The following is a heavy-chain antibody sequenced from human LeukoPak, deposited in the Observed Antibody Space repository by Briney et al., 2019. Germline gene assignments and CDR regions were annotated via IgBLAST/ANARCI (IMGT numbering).Heavy chain of an antibody. CDR2: INGDGSST. Sequence: GGSLRLSCAASGFTFSTYWMHWVRQAPGKGLVWVSRINGDGSSTSYADSVEGRFTISRDNAKNTLYLQMNSLRAEDTAVYYCSSRTTGSDYWGQGTLVTVSS. D-gene: IGHD1-1*01. CDR3: SSRTTGSDY. V-gene: IGHV3-74*01. CDR1: GFTFSTYW. J-gene: IGHJ4*02.